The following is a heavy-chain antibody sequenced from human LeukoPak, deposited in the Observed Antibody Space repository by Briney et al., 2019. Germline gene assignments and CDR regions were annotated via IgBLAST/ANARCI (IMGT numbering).Heavy chain of an antibody. J-gene: IGHJ6*02. V-gene: IGHV3-48*01. D-gene: IGHD3-22*01. CDR3: ARSTMIVGYYYYGMDV. CDR1: GFTFSSYT. CDR2: IGTSSTTI. Sequence: GGSLRLSCAASGFTFSSYTMNWVRQPPGKGREWVSNIGTSSTTIYYADSVKGRFTISRDNSKNTLYLQMNSLRAEDTAVYYCARSTMIVGYYYYGMDVWGQGTTVTVSS.